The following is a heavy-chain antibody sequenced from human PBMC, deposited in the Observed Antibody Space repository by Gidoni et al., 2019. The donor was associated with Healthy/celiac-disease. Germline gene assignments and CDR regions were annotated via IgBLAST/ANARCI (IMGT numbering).Heavy chain of an antibody. D-gene: IGHD3-22*01. Sequence: QVQLVQSGAEVKKPGSSVKVSCKASGGTFSSYAISWVRQAPGQGLEWMGRILPILGIANYAQKFQGRVTITADKSTSTAYMELSSLRSEDTAVYYCARGEYYYDSSGYYPDYWGQGTLVTVSS. V-gene: IGHV1-69*04. J-gene: IGHJ4*02. CDR2: ILPILGIA. CDR1: GGTFSSYA. CDR3: ARGEYYYDSSGYYPDY.